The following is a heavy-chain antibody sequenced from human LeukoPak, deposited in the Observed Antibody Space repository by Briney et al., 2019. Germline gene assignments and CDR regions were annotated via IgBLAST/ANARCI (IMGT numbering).Heavy chain of an antibody. V-gene: IGHV4-61*01. J-gene: IGHJ6*03. CDR1: GGSISSSSYY. D-gene: IGHD3-10*01. CDR3: ARDLGRDYGSGSQHMDV. Sequence: SETLSLTCTVSGGSISSSSYYWSWIRQPPGKGLEWIGYIYYSGSTNYNPSLKSRVTISVDTSKNQFSLKLSSVTAADTAVYYCARDLGRDYGSGSQHMDVWGKGTTVTVS. CDR2: IYYSGST.